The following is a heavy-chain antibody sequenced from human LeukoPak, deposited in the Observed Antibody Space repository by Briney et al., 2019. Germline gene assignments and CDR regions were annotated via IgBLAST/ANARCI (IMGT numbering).Heavy chain of an antibody. V-gene: IGHV4-59*01. Sequence: SETLSLTCTVSGGSISSYYWSWIRQPPGKGLEWIGYIYYSGSTNYNPSLKSRVTISVYTSKNQFSLKLSSVTAADTAVYYCARATDYYGSGSYLDYWGQGTLVTVSS. CDR2: IYYSGST. J-gene: IGHJ4*02. D-gene: IGHD3-10*01. CDR3: ARATDYYGSGSYLDY. CDR1: GGSISSYY.